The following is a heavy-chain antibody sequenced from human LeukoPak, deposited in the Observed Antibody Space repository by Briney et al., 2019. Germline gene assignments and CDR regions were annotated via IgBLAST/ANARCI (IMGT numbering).Heavy chain of an antibody. V-gene: IGHV1-18*01. CDR1: GYTFTSYA. J-gene: IGHJ4*02. Sequence: ASVKVSCKASGYTFTSYAMNWVRQAPGQGLEWMGWISAYNGNTNYAQKLQGRVTMTTDTSTSTAYMELRSLRSDDTAVYYCAKLTSLSIAAAGIDYWGQGTLVTVSS. D-gene: IGHD6-13*01. CDR3: AKLTSLSIAAAGIDY. CDR2: ISAYNGNT.